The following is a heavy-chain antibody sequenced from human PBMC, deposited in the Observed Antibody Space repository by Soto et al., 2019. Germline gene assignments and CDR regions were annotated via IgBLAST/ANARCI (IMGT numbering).Heavy chain of an antibody. Sequence: QVQLVESGGGVVQPGGSLRHSCAASGFIFSSYGMQWVRQSPGEGLEWVATTANDGSAQYYADSVKGRFTISRDNSKNTLFLQMESLRPEDTGVYYCAKSSGGSSWYPPDHWGQGTLVTVSS. CDR3: AKSSGGSSWYPPDH. V-gene: IGHV3-30*18. CDR2: TANDGSAQ. CDR1: GFIFSSYG. D-gene: IGHD6-13*01. J-gene: IGHJ4*02.